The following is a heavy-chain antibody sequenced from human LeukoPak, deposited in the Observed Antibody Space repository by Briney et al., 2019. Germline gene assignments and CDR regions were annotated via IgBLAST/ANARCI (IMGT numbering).Heavy chain of an antibody. J-gene: IGHJ3*02. V-gene: IGHV4-59*01. CDR3: ATVSSPTTVADDAFDI. CDR2: IYYSGST. D-gene: IGHD4-23*01. Sequence: SETLSLTCTVSGGSISSYYWGWIRQPPGKGLEWIGYIYYSGSTNYNPSLKSRVTISVDTSKNQFSLKLSSVTAADTAVYYCATVSSPTTVADDAFDIWGQGTMVTVSS. CDR1: GGSISSYY.